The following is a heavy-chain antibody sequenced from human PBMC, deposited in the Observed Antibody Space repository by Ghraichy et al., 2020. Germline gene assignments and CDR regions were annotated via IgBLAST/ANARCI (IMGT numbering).Heavy chain of an antibody. V-gene: IGHV4-4*09. CDR1: GGSISSYY. CDR3: ATQSSRYYFDY. J-gene: IGHJ4*02. Sequence: ASLNISCTVSGGSISSYYWSWIRQPPGKGLEWIGYIYTSGSTNYNPSLKSRVTISVDTSKNQFSLKLSSVTAADTAMYYCATQSSRYYFDYWGQGTLVTVSS. CDR2: IYTSGST. D-gene: IGHD6-13*01.